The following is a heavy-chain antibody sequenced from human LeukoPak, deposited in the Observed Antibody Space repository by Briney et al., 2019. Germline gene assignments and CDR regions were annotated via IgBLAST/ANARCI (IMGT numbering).Heavy chain of an antibody. Sequence: PGGSLRLSCAASGFTFSNAWMNWVRQAPGKGLEWVANIKQDGSEKYYVYSVKGRFTISGDNAKNSLYLQMNSLRAEDTAVYYCARDCGVGSTFDYWGQGTLVTVSS. CDR2: IKQDGSEK. D-gene: IGHD1-26*01. V-gene: IGHV3-7*03. CDR1: GFTFSNAW. J-gene: IGHJ4*02. CDR3: ARDCGVGSTFDY.